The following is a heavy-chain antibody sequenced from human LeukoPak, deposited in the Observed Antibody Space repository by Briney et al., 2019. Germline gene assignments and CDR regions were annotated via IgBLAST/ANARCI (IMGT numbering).Heavy chain of an antibody. Sequence: SGTLSLTCAVSGGSISSSNWSSWVRQPPGKGLEWIGEIYHSGSTNYNPSLKSRVTISVDTSKNQFSLKLSSVTAADTAVYYCARGYSSSWYQFGSNWFDPWGQGTLVTVSS. CDR3: ARGYSSSWYQFGSNWFDP. CDR1: GGSISSSNW. D-gene: IGHD6-13*01. V-gene: IGHV4-4*02. CDR2: IYHSGST. J-gene: IGHJ5*02.